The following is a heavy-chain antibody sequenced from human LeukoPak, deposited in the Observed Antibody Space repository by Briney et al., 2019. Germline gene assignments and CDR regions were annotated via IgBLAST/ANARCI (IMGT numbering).Heavy chain of an antibody. CDR3: VKEGFCTNGNCVSRFES. D-gene: IGHD2-8*01. Sequence: GGYLTRSCSASGFTFNTNHMSWLRQVPGPGLEWVSDIDSGHTTFYEDSVKGRFTISRDNSMNTLYLQMNDLRPEDTALYHCVKEGFCTNGNCVSRFESWGPGSLVTVSS. J-gene: IGHJ5*01. CDR1: GFTFNTNH. V-gene: IGHV3-53*01. CDR2: IDSGHTT.